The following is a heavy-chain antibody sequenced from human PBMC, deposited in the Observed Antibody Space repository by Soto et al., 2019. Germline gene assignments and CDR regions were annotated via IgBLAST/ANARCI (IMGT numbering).Heavy chain of an antibody. V-gene: IGHV6-1*01. J-gene: IGHJ4*02. CDR2: TYYRSNWKH. CDR3: VSEKRTVPGTRGYFDY. CDR1: GDSVSSNIAA. D-gene: IGHD6-19*01. Sequence: QVQLQQSGPGLVEPSQTLSLTCTISGDSVSSNIAAWSWIRQSPSRGLEWLGRTYYRSNWKHDYALFVESRLTINPDTSKNQFSLHLKSVTPEDTAVYYCVSEKRTVPGTRGYFDYWGQGTLVTVSS.